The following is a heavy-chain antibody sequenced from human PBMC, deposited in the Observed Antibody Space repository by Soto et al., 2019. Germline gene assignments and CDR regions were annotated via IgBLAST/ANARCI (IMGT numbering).Heavy chain of an antibody. J-gene: IGHJ6*02. V-gene: IGHV3-13*04. CDR1: GFTFSSYD. CDR3: ARSPPGGYHYYYGLDV. D-gene: IGHD3-22*01. CDR2: IGTAGDT. Sequence: EVQLVESGGGLVQPGGSLRLSCAASGFTFSSYDMHWVRQATGKGLEWVSAIGTAGDTYYPGSVKGRFTISRENAKNALYLQMKRLRAGDTAAYYCARSPPGGYHYYYGLDVWGQGTTVTVSS.